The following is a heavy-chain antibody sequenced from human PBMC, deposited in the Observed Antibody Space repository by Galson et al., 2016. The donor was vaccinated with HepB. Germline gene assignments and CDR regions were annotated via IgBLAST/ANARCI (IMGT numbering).Heavy chain of an antibody. V-gene: IGHV3-33*06. CDR2: IWYDGSNK. D-gene: IGHD4-17*01. CDR3: VKGTDPYGDYSWFDP. J-gene: IGHJ5*02. CDR1: GFTFSSYG. Sequence: SLRLSCAASGFTFSSYGMHWVRQAPGKGLEWVAVIWYDGSNKYYADSVKGRFTISRDNSKNTLYLQMNSLRAEDTAVYYCVKGTDPYGDYSWFDPWGQGTLVTVSS.